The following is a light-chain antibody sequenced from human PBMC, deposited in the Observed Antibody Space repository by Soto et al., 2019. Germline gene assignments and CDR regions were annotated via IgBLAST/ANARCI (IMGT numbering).Light chain of an antibody. CDR3: TSYTSSSSWV. V-gene: IGLV2-14*01. J-gene: IGLJ3*02. CDR2: EVS. Sequence: QSALTQPASVSGSPGQSITISCTGTSSDVGGYVSWYQQHPGKAPKLMIYEVSYRPSGVSNRFSGSKSGNTASLTISGLQTEDEADYYCTSYTSSSSWVFGGGTKVTVL. CDR1: SSDVGGY.